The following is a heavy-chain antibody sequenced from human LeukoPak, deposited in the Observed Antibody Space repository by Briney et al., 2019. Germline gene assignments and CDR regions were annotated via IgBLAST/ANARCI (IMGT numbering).Heavy chain of an antibody. CDR3: ARVTSPYSGSYSY. CDR2: INPNSGGT. D-gene: IGHD1-26*01. J-gene: IGHJ4*02. CDR1: GYTFTFYY. V-gene: IGHV1-2*06. Sequence: ASVTVSCTASGYTFTFYYMHWVRQAPGQGLEWMGRINPNSGGTNYAQKFQGRVTMTSDTSISTAYMELSRLRSDDTAVYYCARVTSPYSGSYSYWGQGTLVTVSS.